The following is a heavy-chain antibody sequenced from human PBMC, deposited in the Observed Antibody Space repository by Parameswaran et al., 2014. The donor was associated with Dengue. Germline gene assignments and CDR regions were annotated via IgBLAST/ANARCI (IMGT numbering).Heavy chain of an antibody. D-gene: IGHD1-26*01. Sequence: GESLKISCAASGFTVSSNYVSWVRQAPGKGLEWVSVIYSGGNTYYADSVKGRFTISRDNSKNTLYLQMNSLIFEDTAVYYCARDSKYSGSIGAFDIWGPGTMVTVSS. CDR3: ARDSKYSGSIGAFDI. V-gene: IGHV3-53*01. J-gene: IGHJ3*02. CDR1: GFTVSSNY. CDR2: IYSGGNT.